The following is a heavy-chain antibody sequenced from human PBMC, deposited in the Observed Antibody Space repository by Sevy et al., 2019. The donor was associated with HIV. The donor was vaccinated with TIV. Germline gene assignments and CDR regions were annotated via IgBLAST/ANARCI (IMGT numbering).Heavy chain of an antibody. V-gene: IGHV3-53*01. Sequence: GGSLRLPCAASGFTVSSNYMSWVRQAPGKGLEWVSVIYSDGSKYYADSVKGRFTISGDNSKNTLYLQMNSLRAEDTAVYYCAREGSGSYFDYYYGMDVWGQGTTVTVSS. CDR2: IYSDGSK. CDR1: GFTVSSNY. J-gene: IGHJ6*02. D-gene: IGHD1-26*01. CDR3: AREGSGSYFDYYYGMDV.